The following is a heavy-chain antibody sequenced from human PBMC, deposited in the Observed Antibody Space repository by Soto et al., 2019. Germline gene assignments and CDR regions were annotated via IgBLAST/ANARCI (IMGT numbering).Heavy chain of an antibody. CDR3: AREAWLSWFDP. CDR2: INHSGST. CDR1: GGSFSGYY. V-gene: IGHV4-34*01. J-gene: IGHJ5*02. D-gene: IGHD3-10*01. Sequence: SETLSLTCAVYGGSFSGYYWSWIRQPPGKGLEWIGEINHSGSTNYNPSLKSRVTISVDTSKNQFSLKLSSVTAADTAVYYCAREAWLSWFDPWGQGTLVTVSS.